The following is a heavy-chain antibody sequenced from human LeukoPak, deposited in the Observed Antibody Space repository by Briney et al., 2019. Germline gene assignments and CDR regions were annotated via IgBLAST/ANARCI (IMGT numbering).Heavy chain of an antibody. J-gene: IGHJ4*02. CDR1: GFTFSSYW. CDR3: ARLSEWLLAPFDY. CDR2: IKQDGSEK. D-gene: IGHD3-3*01. Sequence: AGGSLRLSCAASGFTFSSYWMSWVRQAPGKGLEWVANIKQDGSEKYYVDSVKGRFTISRDNAKNSLHLQMDSLRAEDTAVYYCARLSEWLLAPFDYWGQGTLVTVSS. V-gene: IGHV3-7*01.